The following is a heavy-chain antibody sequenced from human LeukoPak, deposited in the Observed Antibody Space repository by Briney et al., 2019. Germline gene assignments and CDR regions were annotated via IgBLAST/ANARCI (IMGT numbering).Heavy chain of an antibody. J-gene: IGHJ5*02. V-gene: IGHV4-31*03. Sequence: PWETLSLTCTGSGXSISSGGYYWSWIRQRPGRGLEWIGYIYYSGCTYYNPSLKSRLTISLDTSKNQLSLKLSSVTAADTAVYYCARDSGDWFAPSGQGTLVTVSS. CDR2: IYYSGCT. CDR1: GXSISSGGYY. CDR3: ARDSGDWFAP.